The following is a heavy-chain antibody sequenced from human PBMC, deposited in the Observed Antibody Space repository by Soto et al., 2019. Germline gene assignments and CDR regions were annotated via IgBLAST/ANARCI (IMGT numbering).Heavy chain of an antibody. D-gene: IGHD6-19*01. Sequence: SETLSLTCTVSGGSISSYYWSWVRQPPGKELEWIGYIFYSGGTNYNPSLKSRVTISVDTSKNQFSLRLSSVTAADTAVYYCARGRSMGVGGRSDFDCWGQGTLVTVSS. CDR2: IFYSGGT. J-gene: IGHJ4*02. V-gene: IGHV4-59*01. CDR1: GGSISSYY. CDR3: ARGRSMGVGGRSDFDC.